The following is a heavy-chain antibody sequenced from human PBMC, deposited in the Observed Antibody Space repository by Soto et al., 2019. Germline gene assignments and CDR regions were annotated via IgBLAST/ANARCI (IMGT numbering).Heavy chain of an antibody. Sequence: ASVKVSCKASGYTFTGYYMHWVRQAPGQGLEWMGWINPNSGGTNYAQKFQGWVTMTTDTSISTASMELTRLTSDDTAIYYCARGDSTDCSNGVCSFFYNHDMDVWGQGTTVTVSS. J-gene: IGHJ6*02. V-gene: IGHV1-2*04. CDR1: GYTFTGYY. CDR3: ARGDSTDCSNGVCSFFYNHDMDV. CDR2: INPNSGGT. D-gene: IGHD2-8*01.